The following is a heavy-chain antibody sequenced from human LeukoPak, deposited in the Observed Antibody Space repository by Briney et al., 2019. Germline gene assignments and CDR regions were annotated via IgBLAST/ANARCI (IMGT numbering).Heavy chain of an antibody. J-gene: IGHJ3*02. Sequence: GGSLRLSCAASGFSFSNYGMHWVRQAPGKGLEWVAFIRYDGSNKYYADSVKGRFTISRDNSKNTLYLQMNSLRAEDTAVYYCAKDGHGDYGAFDIWGQGTMVTVSS. CDR1: GFSFSNYG. CDR3: AKDGHGDYGAFDI. V-gene: IGHV3-30*02. D-gene: IGHD4-17*01. CDR2: IRYDGSNK.